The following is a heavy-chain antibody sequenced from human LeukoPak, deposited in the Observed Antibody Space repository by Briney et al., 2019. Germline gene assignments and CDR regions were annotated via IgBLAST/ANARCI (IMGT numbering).Heavy chain of an antibody. CDR2: IIPIFGTA. CDR1: GGNFSSYA. D-gene: IGHD3-22*01. CDR3: ARVPGYYYDSSRYYHLGAFDI. V-gene: IGHV1-69*05. Sequence: GASVKVSCKASGGNFSSYAISWVRQAPGQGLEWMGGIIPIFGTANYAQKFQGRVTITTDESTSTAYMELSSLRPEDTAVYYCARVPGYYYDSSRYYHLGAFDIWGQGTMVTVSS. J-gene: IGHJ3*02.